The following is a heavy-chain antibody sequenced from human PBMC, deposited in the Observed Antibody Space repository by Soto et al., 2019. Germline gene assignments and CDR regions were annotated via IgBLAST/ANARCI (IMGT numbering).Heavy chain of an antibody. Sequence: QVQLQESGPGLVKPSETLSLTCTVSGGSISSYYWSWIRQPPGKGLEWIGYIYYSGSTNYNPSLKSRVTISVDTSKNQFSLKLSSVTAADTAVYYCAGGRFGELGLNYYYYGMDVWGQGTTVTVSS. J-gene: IGHJ6*02. D-gene: IGHD3-10*01. CDR2: IYYSGST. V-gene: IGHV4-59*01. CDR1: GGSISSYY. CDR3: AGGRFGELGLNYYYYGMDV.